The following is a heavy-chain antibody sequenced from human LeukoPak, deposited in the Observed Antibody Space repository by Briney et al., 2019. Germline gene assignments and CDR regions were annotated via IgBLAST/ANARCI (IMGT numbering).Heavy chain of an antibody. V-gene: IGHV4-34*01. J-gene: IGHJ4*02. CDR1: GGSFSGYY. CDR2: INHSGST. CDR3: ARSKYGYYENSGYYLYYFDA. D-gene: IGHD3-22*01. Sequence: SETLSLTCAVYGGSFSGYYWIWIRQPPPKGLEWIGEINHSGSTNYNPPLKSRATISVDTSKNQPSLNLSSVNVGDTAVYYCARSKYGYYENSGYYLYYFDAWGQGTLVTAAS.